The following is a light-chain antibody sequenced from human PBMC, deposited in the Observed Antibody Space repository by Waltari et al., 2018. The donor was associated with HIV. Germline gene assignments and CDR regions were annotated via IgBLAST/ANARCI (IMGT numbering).Light chain of an antibody. Sequence: DIQVTQSPPSLSASIGARVTITCRASQSIDSYLNWYQQKPGQAPKLLIYGASSLQSGVPSRFSGSGSGTDFTLTISNPQREDFATYFCQQSYSIPYTFGQGTKLKI. V-gene: IGKV1-39*01. J-gene: IGKJ2*01. CDR2: GAS. CDR3: QQSYSIPYT. CDR1: QSIDSY.